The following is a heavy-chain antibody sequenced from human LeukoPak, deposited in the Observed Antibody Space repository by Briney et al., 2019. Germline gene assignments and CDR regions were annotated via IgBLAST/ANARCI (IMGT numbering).Heavy chain of an antibody. CDR1: GFTFSSYA. D-gene: IGHD1-7*01. V-gene: IGHV3-30*04. CDR3: AKDLDGTYYFDY. Sequence: GGSLRLSCAASGFTFSSYAMHWVRQAPGKGLEWVAVISYDGTNKDYGDSVKGRFTISRDNSKNTLYLQMNTLRAEDTAVYYCAKDLDGTYYFDYWGQGTLVTVSS. CDR2: ISYDGTNK. J-gene: IGHJ4*02.